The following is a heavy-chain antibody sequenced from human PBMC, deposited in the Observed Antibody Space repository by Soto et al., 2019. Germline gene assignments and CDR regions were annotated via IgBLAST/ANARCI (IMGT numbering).Heavy chain of an antibody. V-gene: IGHV4-30-4*01. CDR2: IYYSGST. CDR1: GGSISSGDYY. J-gene: IGHJ4*02. CDR3: ARGYYGGYVGLDY. Sequence: QVQLQESGPGLVKPSQTLSLTCTVSGGSISSGDYYWRWIRQPPGKGLEWIGYIYYSGSTYYNPSRKSRVNITVETSNNQVSLKLSSVTAADTAVYYCARGYYGGYVGLDYWGQGTLVTVSS. D-gene: IGHD4-17*01.